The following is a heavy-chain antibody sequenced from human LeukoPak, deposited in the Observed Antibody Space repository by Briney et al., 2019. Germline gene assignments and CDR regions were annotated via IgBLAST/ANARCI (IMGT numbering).Heavy chain of an antibody. Sequence: PGGSLRLSCEVFGLKYSDAWMSWVRQAPGKGLEWVSAISGSGGSTYYADSVKGRFTISRDNSKNTLYLQMNSLRAEDTAVYYCAKDPLYDYGGNSPLFDYWGQGTLVTVSS. CDR2: ISGSGGST. J-gene: IGHJ4*02. CDR3: AKDPLYDYGGNSPLFDY. D-gene: IGHD4-23*01. CDR1: GLKYSDAW. V-gene: IGHV3-23*01.